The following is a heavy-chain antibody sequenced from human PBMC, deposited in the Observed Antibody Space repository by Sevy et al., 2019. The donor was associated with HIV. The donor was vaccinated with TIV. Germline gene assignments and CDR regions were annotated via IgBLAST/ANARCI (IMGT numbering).Heavy chain of an antibody. V-gene: IGHV1-46*03. Sequence: ASVKVSCKASGYTFTNYYIHWVRQAPGQGLEWMGIINPSGGSTSYAQKIQGRVTMTRETSTSTLYMELSSRRFDDTVVYSCSRGRGSSGCDVFHIWGQGTMVTVS. J-gene: IGHJ3*02. CDR2: INPSGGST. CDR1: GYTFTNYY. D-gene: IGHD6-19*01. CDR3: SRGRGSSGCDVFHI.